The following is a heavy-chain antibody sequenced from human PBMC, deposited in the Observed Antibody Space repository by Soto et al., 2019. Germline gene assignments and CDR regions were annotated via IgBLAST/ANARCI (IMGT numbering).Heavy chain of an antibody. CDR1: GYTFTSYA. D-gene: IGHD6-19*01. V-gene: IGHV1-3*01. CDR3: AGWGPDSRVWPFDY. CDR2: INAGNGNT. J-gene: IGHJ4*02. Sequence: ASVKVSCKASGYTFTSYAMHWVRQAPGQRLEWMGWINAGNGNTKYSQKFQGRVTITRDTSASTAYMELSSLRSEDTAVYYCAGWGPDSRVWPFDYWGQGTLVTVSS.